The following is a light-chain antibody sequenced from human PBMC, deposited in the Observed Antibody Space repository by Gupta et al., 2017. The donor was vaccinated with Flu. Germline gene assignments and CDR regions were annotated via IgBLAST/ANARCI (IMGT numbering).Light chain of an antibody. Sequence: SCSRGRGDSAVNYVEWFQLHPGRTPTTLVFEDKERPSGGADRFSGSIDRSSNSASLTTANLQAEEEADYYCQSSDDSGPALVFGGGTKLTVL. J-gene: IGLJ3*02. V-gene: IGLV6-57*01. CDR3: QSSDDSGPALV. CDR1: RGDSAVNY. CDR2: EDK.